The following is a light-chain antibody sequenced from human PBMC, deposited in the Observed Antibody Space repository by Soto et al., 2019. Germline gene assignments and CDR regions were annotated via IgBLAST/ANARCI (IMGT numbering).Light chain of an antibody. CDR3: MQGTHWPLT. V-gene: IGKV2-30*01. J-gene: IGKJ4*01. CDR2: QVS. CDR1: QSLVYSDGNTY. Sequence: DVVVTPSPLSLPVTLGQPASISCRSSQSLVYSDGNTYLNWFQQRPGQSPRRLIYQVSNRDSGVPDRFSGSGSGTEFTLKIGRVEAEDVGVYYCMQGTHWPLTFGGGTKVEIK.